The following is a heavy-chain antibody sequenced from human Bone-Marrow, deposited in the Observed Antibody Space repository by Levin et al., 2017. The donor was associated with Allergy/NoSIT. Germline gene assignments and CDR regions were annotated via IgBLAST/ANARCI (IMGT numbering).Heavy chain of an antibody. Sequence: GESLKISCKASGYTFTSYYMHWVRQAPGQGLEWMGIINPSGGSTSYAQKFQGRVTMTRDTSTSTVYMELSSLRSEDTAVYYCARDGDCSGGSCYPTHYWGQGTLVTVSS. CDR3: ARDGDCSGGSCYPTHY. J-gene: IGHJ4*02. CDR2: INPSGGST. V-gene: IGHV1-46*01. CDR1: GYTFTSYY. D-gene: IGHD2-15*01.